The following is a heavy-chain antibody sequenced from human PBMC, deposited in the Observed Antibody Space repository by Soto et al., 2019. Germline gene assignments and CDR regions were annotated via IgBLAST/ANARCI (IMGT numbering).Heavy chain of an antibody. CDR3: ARDQWGGGLTLDY. D-gene: IGHD1-26*01. CDR2: ISNSGRIT. J-gene: IGHJ4*02. CDR1: GFIFSDYY. V-gene: IGHV3-11*01. Sequence: QVHLEESGGGLVKPGGSLRLSCTASGFIFSDYYMSWIRQAPGKGLEWVSDISNSGRITHYADSVEGRFTISRDNAKNLRYLQMASLRAEGSAIYWCARDQWGGGLTLDYWGQGTLVTVSS.